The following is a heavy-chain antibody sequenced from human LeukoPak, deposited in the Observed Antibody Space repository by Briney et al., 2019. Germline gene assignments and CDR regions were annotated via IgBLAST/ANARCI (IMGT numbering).Heavy chain of an antibody. CDR3: ARDIVVVTEPYYYYYGMDV. J-gene: IGHJ6*02. V-gene: IGHV3-30*03. CDR1: GFTFSSYG. D-gene: IGHD2-21*02. Sequence: PGGSLRLSCAASGFTFSSYGMHWVRQAPGKGLEWVAVISYDGSNKYYADSVKGRFTISRGNSKNTLYLQMNSLRAEDTAVYYCARDIVVVTEPYYYYYGMDVWGQGTTVTVSS. CDR2: ISYDGSNK.